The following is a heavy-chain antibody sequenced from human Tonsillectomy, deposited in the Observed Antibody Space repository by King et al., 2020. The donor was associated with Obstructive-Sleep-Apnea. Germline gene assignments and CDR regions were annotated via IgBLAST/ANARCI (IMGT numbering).Heavy chain of an antibody. V-gene: IGHV3-7*01. Sequence: VQLVESGGGLVQPGGSLRLSCAASGFTFSSYWMSWVRQAPGKGLEWVANIKEDGSGKYYWDSVKGRFTISRDNAKNSLYLQMNSLRADDTAVYYCARAVASNWFDPWGQGTLVTVSS. J-gene: IGHJ5*02. CDR1: GFTFSSYW. CDR3: ARAVASNWFDP. CDR2: IKEDGSGK.